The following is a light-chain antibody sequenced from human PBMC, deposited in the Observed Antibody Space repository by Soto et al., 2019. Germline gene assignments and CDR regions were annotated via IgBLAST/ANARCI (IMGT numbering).Light chain of an antibody. CDR2: KVS. J-gene: IGKJ1*01. Sequence: DVVMTQSPLSLPVTLGQPASISCRSSQSLVYSDGNTYLNWFQQRPGQSPRRLIYKVSNRDSGVPDRFSGRGSGTDFTLKISRVEAEDVGVYYCMQGTHWLWTFGQGIKVEIK. V-gene: IGKV2-30*01. CDR1: QSLVYSDGNTY. CDR3: MQGTHWLWT.